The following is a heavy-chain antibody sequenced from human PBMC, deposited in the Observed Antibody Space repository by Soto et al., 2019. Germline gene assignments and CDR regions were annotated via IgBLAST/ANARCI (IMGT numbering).Heavy chain of an antibody. D-gene: IGHD6-13*01. CDR3: ARQPAGTSYFDY. V-gene: IGHV4-39*01. J-gene: IGHJ4*02. CDR2: IYYSGST. Sequence: SETLSLTCTVSGGSISSSSYYWGWIRQPPGKGLEWIGSIYYSGSTYYNPSLKSRVTISVDTSKNQFSLKLSSVTAADTAVYYCARQPAGTSYFDYWGQGTLVTVSS. CDR1: GGSISSSSYY.